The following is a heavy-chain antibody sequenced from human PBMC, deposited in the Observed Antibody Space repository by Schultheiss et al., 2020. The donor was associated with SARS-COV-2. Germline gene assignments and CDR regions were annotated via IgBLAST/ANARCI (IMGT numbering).Heavy chain of an antibody. V-gene: IGHV1-2*02. CDR1: GGTFSSYA. CDR2: INPNSGGT. J-gene: IGHJ4*02. D-gene: IGHD3-3*01. Sequence: ASVKVSCKASGGTFSSYAISWVRQAPGQGLEWMGWINPNSGGTNYAQKFQGRVTMTRDTSISTAYMELSRLRSDDTAVYYCASISYYDFWSGYDFDYWGQGTLVTVSS. CDR3: ASISYYDFWSGYDFDY.